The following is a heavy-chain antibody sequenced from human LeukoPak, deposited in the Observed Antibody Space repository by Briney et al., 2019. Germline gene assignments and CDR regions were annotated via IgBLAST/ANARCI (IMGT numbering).Heavy chain of an antibody. J-gene: IGHJ4*02. D-gene: IGHD5-18*01. CDR3: ARDPRGYSYGRGSGLDY. CDR2: IYTSGST. Sequence: SEALSLTCTVSGGSISSGSYSWNWIRQPAGKGLEWIGRIYTSGSTNYNPFLKSRLTISVDTSKNQFSLKLSSVTAADTAVYYCARDPRGYSYGRGSGLDYWGQGTLVTVSS. CDR1: GGSISSGSYS. V-gene: IGHV4-61*02.